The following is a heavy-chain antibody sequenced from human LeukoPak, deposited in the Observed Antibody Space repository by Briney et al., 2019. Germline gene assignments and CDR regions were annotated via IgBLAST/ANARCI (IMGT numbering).Heavy chain of an antibody. CDR2: INHSGST. J-gene: IGHJ5*02. D-gene: IGHD6-13*01. V-gene: IGHV4-34*01. CDR1: GGSFSGYY. Sequence: SETLSLTCAVYGGSFSGYYWSWIRQPPGKGLEWIGEINHSGSTNYNPSLKSRVTMSVDTSKNQFSLKLSSVTAADTAVYYCARGSNSSSWYWFDPWGQGTLVTVSS. CDR3: ARGSNSSSWYWFDP.